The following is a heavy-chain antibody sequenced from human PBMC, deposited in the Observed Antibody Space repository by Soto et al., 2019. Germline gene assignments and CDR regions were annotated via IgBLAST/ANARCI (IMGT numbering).Heavy chain of an antibody. V-gene: IGHV3-7*01. CDR2: IKQDGSEK. Sequence: TGGSLRLSCAASGFTFSSYWMSWVRQAPGKGLEWVANIKQDGSEKYYVDSVKGRFTISRDNAKNSLYLQMNSLRAEDTAVYYCARDPLPFSTIFDYFDYWGQGTLVTVSS. CDR3: ARDPLPFSTIFDYFDY. J-gene: IGHJ4*02. D-gene: IGHD3-3*01. CDR1: GFTFSSYW.